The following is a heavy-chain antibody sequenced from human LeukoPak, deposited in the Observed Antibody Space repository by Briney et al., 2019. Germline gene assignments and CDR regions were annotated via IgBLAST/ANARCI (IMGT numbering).Heavy chain of an antibody. CDR2: IFHSGST. CDR1: GGSISSCGYS. D-gene: IGHD3-9*01. J-gene: IGHJ5*02. CDR3: ARDNPSVLRYFDP. V-gene: IGHV4-30-2*06. Sequence: PSQTLSLTCAVSGGSISSCGYSWSWIRQSPGKGLEWIGYIFHSGSTYYNPSLKSRATISIDRSKNQFSLKLSSVTVADTAVYYCARDNPSVLRYFDPWGQGTLVTVSS.